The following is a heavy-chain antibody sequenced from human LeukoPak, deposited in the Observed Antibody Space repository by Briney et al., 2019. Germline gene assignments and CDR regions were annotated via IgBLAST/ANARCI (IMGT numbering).Heavy chain of an antibody. CDR2: INHSGST. CDR1: GGSFSGYY. CDR3: ARQMRGKADY. Sequence: SETLSLTCAVYGGSFSGYYWSWIRQPPGKGLEWIGEINHSGSTNYNPSLKSRVTISVDTSKNQFSLKLSSVAAADTAVYYCARQMRGKADYWGQGTLVTVSS. V-gene: IGHV4-34*01. J-gene: IGHJ4*02.